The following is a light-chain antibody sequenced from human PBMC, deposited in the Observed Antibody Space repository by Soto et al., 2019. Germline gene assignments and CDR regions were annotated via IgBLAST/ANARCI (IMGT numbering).Light chain of an antibody. CDR3: SSYASTSTAV. CDR1: SSDVGAYNY. V-gene: IGLV2-14*01. Sequence: QSVLTQPASVSGSPGQSITISCTGTSSDVGAYNYVPWYQQHPGKAPKLMIYEVNYRPSGVSNRFSGSKSGITASLTISGLQAEDEADYYCSSYASTSTAVFGSGTKVTVL. J-gene: IGLJ1*01. CDR2: EVN.